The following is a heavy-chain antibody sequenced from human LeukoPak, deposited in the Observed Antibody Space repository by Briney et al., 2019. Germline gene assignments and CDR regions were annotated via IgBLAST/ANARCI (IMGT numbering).Heavy chain of an antibody. Sequence: GGSLRLSCAASGFTFSSYAMSWVRQAPGKGLEWVSAISGSGGSTYYADSVKGRFTISRDNSKNTLYLQMNSLRVEDTAVYFCAREGYSAYDWPYWGQGTLVTVSS. J-gene: IGHJ4*02. CDR3: AREGYSAYDWPY. D-gene: IGHD5-12*01. CDR1: GFTFSSYA. CDR2: ISGSGGST. V-gene: IGHV3-23*01.